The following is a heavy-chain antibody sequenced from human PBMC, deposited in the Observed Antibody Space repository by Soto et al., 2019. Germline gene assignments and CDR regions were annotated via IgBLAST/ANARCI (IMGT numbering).Heavy chain of an antibody. J-gene: IGHJ6*02. D-gene: IGHD3-10*01. CDR1: GGSFSGYY. CDR2: INHSGST. V-gene: IGHV4-34*01. Sequence: SDTLSLTCAVYGGSFSGYYWTWIRQPPGTGLEWIGEINHSGSTNYNPSLKSRVTISVDTSKNQFSLKLSSVTAADTAVYYCARGRDYYGSGSYFSPRYYYYYYGMDVWGQGTTVT. CDR3: ARGRDYYGSGSYFSPRYYYYYYGMDV.